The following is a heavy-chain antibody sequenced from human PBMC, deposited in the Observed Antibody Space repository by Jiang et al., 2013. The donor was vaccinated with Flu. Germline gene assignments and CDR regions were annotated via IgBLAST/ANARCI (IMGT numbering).Heavy chain of an antibody. D-gene: IGHD2-15*01. CDR1: GGTFSSYA. CDR2: IIPIFGTA. V-gene: IGHV1-69*06. J-gene: IGHJ4*02. Sequence: GAEVKKPGSSVKVSCKASGGTFSSYAISWVRQAPGQGLEWMGGIIPIFGTANYAQKFQGRVTITADKSTSTAYMELSSLRSEDTAVYYCARSVRCSGGSCYPPRTFDYWGQGTLVTVSS. CDR3: ARSVRCSGGSCYPPRTFDY.